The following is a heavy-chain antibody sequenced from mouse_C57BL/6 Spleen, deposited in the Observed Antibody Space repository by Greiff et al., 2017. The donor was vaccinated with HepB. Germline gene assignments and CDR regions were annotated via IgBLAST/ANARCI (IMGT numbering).Heavy chain of an antibody. D-gene: IGHD2-3*01. CDR1: GFTFSSYA. CDR2: ISDGGSYT. Sequence: EVKLVESGGGLVKPGGSLKLSCAASGFTFSSYAMSWVRQTPDKRLEWVATISDGGSYTYYPDNVKGRFTISRDNAKNNLYLQMSHLKSEVTAMYYCARDPGWLPHYYAMDYWGQGTSVTVSS. V-gene: IGHV5-4*01. J-gene: IGHJ4*01. CDR3: ARDPGWLPHYYAMDY.